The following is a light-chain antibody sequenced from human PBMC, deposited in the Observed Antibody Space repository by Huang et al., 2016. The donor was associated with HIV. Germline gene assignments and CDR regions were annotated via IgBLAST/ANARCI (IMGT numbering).Light chain of an antibody. Sequence: DIVMTQSPLSLPVTPGEPASISCRSSQSLLHSNGYNYLDWYLQKPGQPPQVLIYLGSNRASGVPDRFSGSGSGTNFTLKISRVEAEDVGVYYCMQALQTPFFGGGTKVDIK. CDR2: LGS. CDR1: QSLLHSNGYNY. V-gene: IGKV2-28*01. J-gene: IGKJ4*01. CDR3: MQALQTPF.